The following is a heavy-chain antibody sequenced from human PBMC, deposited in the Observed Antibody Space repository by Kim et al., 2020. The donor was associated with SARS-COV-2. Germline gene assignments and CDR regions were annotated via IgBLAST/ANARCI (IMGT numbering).Heavy chain of an antibody. J-gene: IGHJ4*01. V-gene: IGHV3-30*04. D-gene: IGHD6-13*01. Sequence: GGSLRLSCAASGFSFSNYAMFWVRQAPGKGLEWVALISYDGTNKDYADSVKGRFTISRDKSKSTLYLQMNSLRVADTAVYFCSRKPTTSSWSYYFEYWG. CDR2: ISYDGTNK. CDR3: SRKPTTSSWSYYFEY. CDR1: GFSFSNYA.